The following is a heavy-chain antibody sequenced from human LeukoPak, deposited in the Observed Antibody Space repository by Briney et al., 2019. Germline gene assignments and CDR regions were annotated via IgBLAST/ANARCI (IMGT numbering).Heavy chain of an antibody. CDR2: FDPEDGET. CDR3: ARACTNGVCYRAFDY. J-gene: IGHJ4*02. D-gene: IGHD2-8*01. Sequence: GASVKVSCKVSGYTLTELSMHWVRQAPGKGLEWMGGFDPEDGETIYAQKFQGRVTMTRDTSISTAYMELSRLRSDDTAVYYCARACTNGVCYRAFDYWGQGTLVTVSS. V-gene: IGHV1-24*01. CDR1: GYTLTELS.